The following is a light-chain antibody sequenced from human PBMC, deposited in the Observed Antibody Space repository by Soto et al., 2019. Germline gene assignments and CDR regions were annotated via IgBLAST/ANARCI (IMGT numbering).Light chain of an antibody. CDR3: GSWDSSLSAYV. V-gene: IGLV1-51*01. J-gene: IGLJ1*01. Sequence: QSVLAQPPSVSAAPGQKVTISCSGSSSNIGGNSVSWYQQLPGTAPKLLIYDDNKRPSGIPDRFSGSKSGTSATLGITGFQTGEEADYYCGSWDSSLSAYVFGTGKKVTVL. CDR1: SSNIGGNS. CDR2: DDN.